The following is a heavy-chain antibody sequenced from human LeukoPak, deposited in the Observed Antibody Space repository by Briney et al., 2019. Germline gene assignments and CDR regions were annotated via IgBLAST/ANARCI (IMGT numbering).Heavy chain of an antibody. Sequence: PSETLSLTCVVSGGSISSHYWTWIRQPPGKGLEWIGYIYFSGYTNYNPSLKSRVTISVDTSKNQFSLKLSSVTAADTAVYYCARHVFHYYYGMDVWGQGTTVTVSS. V-gene: IGHV4-59*08. CDR1: GGSISSHY. CDR2: IYFSGYT. CDR3: ARHVFHYYYGMDV. J-gene: IGHJ6*02.